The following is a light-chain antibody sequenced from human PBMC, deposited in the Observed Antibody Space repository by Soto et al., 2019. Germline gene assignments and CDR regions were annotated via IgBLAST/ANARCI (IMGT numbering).Light chain of an antibody. Sequence: EIVLTQSPGTLSLSPGERATLSCRASQTISNNDLAWYRQKLGQSPRILIYGASNRAPDIPDRFSGSESGTDFSLTISRLEPEDSAVYYCQQYGNSPWTFGQGTKVEIK. CDR3: QQYGNSPWT. CDR1: QTISNND. V-gene: IGKV3-20*01. CDR2: GAS. J-gene: IGKJ1*01.